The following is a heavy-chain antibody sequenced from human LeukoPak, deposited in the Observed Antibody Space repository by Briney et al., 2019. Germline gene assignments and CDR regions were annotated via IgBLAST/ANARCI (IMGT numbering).Heavy chain of an antibody. Sequence: GGSLRLSCAASGFTFSSYWMSWVRQAPGKGLEWVANIKQDGSEKYYVDSVKGRFTISRDNAKNSLYLQMNSLRAEDTAVCYCARDSRWLQSDAFDIWGQGTMVTVSS. CDR3: ARDSRWLQSDAFDI. CDR1: GFTFSSYW. J-gene: IGHJ3*02. V-gene: IGHV3-7*01. D-gene: IGHD5-24*01. CDR2: IKQDGSEK.